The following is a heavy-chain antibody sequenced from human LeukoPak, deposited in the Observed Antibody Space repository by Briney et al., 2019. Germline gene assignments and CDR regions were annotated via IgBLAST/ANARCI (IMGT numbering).Heavy chain of an antibody. CDR1: GYTLTELP. Sequence: GASVKVSCKVSGYTLTELPMHWVRQAPGKGLEWMGGFDPEDGETIYAQKFQGRVTMTEDTSTDTAYMELSSLRSEDTAVYYCATVVGWSTYFDYWGQGTLVTVSS. CDR3: ATVVGWSTYFDY. V-gene: IGHV1-24*01. J-gene: IGHJ4*02. CDR2: FDPEDGET. D-gene: IGHD6-19*01.